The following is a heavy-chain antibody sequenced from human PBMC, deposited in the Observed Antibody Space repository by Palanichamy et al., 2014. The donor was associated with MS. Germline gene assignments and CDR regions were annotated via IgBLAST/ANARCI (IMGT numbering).Heavy chain of an antibody. J-gene: IGHJ4*02. D-gene: IGHD4-11*01. V-gene: IGHV4-39*01. CDR3: ARRVSSNWYFDY. CDR1: GVSIISSAYY. CDR2: VYYSGST. Sequence: QLQLQESGPGLVKPSETLSLTCTVSGVSIISSAYYWGWIRQPPGEGLEWIGSVYYSGSTFDNPSLKSRVTISVESSKNQFSLRLNSVTAADTAVYYCARRVSSNWYFDYWGQGALVTVSS.